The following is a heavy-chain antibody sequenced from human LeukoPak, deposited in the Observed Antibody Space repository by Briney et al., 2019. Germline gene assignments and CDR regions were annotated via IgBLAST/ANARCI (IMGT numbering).Heavy chain of an antibody. Sequence: GGSLRLSCAASGFTFSDYYMSWIRQAPGKGLEWVSYISSSGSTIYYADSVKGRFTISRDNAKNLLYLQMNSLRAEDTAVYYCARERGHYYDSSGYTIWGQGPLVTVSS. CDR1: GFTFSDYY. V-gene: IGHV3-11*04. CDR3: ARERGHYYDSSGYTI. J-gene: IGHJ4*02. CDR2: ISSSGSTI. D-gene: IGHD3-22*01.